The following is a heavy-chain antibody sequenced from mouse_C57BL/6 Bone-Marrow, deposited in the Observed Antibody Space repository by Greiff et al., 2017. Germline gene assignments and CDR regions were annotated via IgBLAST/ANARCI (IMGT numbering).Heavy chain of an antibody. CDR2: IDPSDSET. Sequence: QVQLQQPGAELVRPGSSVKLSCKASGYTFTRYWMHWVKQRPIQGLEWIGNIDPSDSETHYNQKFKDKATLTVDKSSSTAYMQLSSLTSEDSAVYYCARSYYGNYEGVDYWCQGTAVTVSS. V-gene: IGHV1-52*01. CDR3: ARSYYGNYEGVDY. J-gene: IGHJ4*01. CDR1: GYTFTRYW. D-gene: IGHD2-10*01.